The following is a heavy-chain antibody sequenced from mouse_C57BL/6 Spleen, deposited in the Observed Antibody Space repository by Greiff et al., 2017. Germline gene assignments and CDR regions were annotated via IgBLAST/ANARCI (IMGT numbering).Heavy chain of an antibody. CDR3: ARVGSSYGYLDY. D-gene: IGHD1-1*01. J-gene: IGHJ2*01. CDR2: IYPRSGNT. Sequence: QVQLQQSGAELARPGASVKLSCKASGYTFTSYGISWVKQRTGQGLEWIGEIYPRSGNTYYNEKFKGKGTLTADKSSSTAYMELRSLTAEDSAVYSCARVGSSYGYLDYWGQGTTLTVSS. V-gene: IGHV1-81*01. CDR1: GYTFTSYG.